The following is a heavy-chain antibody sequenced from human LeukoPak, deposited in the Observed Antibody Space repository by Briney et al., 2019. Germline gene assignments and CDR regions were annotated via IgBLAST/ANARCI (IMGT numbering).Heavy chain of an antibody. Sequence: GGSLRLSCAASGFTFSSYSMNWVRPAPGKGLEWVSSISSSSSYIYYADSVKGRFTISRDNAKNSLYLQMNSLRAEDTAVYYCARVTIVGATESTSFDIWGQGTMVTVSS. CDR3: ARVTIVGATESTSFDI. CDR1: GFTFSSYS. V-gene: IGHV3-21*01. CDR2: ISSSSSYI. D-gene: IGHD1-26*01. J-gene: IGHJ3*02.